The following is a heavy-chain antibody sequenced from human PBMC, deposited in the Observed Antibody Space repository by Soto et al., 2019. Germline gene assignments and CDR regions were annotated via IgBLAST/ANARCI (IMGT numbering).Heavy chain of an antibody. CDR1: GFTFSDSY. D-gene: IGHD3-3*01. J-gene: IGHJ3*02. Sequence: GHLVQSGGGFVKPGGSLRLSCAASGFTFSDSYLTWIRQAPGRGLEWVAYISSNGDTIYYADSLKGRITISRDNAQNSLYCQLSALRAEDTGIYYCAREPHGFLKSSSVFGLDIWGQGTAVTVSS. CDR3: AREPHGFLKSSSVFGLDI. V-gene: IGHV3-11*01. CDR2: ISSNGDTI.